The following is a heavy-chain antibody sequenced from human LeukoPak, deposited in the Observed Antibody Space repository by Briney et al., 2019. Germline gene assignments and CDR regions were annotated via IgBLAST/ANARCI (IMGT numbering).Heavy chain of an antibody. D-gene: IGHD2-2*01. J-gene: IGHJ4*02. V-gene: IGHV3-64*01. CDR3: ARDASDIVVVPAAVGPFDL. CDR2: ISGNGVST. CDR1: GFTFSSYA. Sequence: GGSLRLSCAASGFTFSSYAVYWVRRTPGKGLEYVSVISGNGVSTHYATSVKGRFTISRDNSKNTLYLQMGSLRAEDMAVYYCARDASDIVVVPAAVGPFDLWGQGTLVTVSS.